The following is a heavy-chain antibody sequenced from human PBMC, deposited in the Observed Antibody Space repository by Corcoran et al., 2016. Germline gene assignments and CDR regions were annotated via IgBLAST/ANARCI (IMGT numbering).Heavy chain of an antibody. Sequence: QLQLQESGPGLVKPSETLSLTCTVSGDSISSSNYYWGWIRQPPGKGLELIGSIYYSGSTYYNPSLKSRVTISVDTSKNHFSLKLSSVTAADTAVYFGATQTTVTTLEVGWVDPWGQGILVTVSS. CDR3: ATQTTVTTLEVGWVDP. D-gene: IGHD4-17*01. J-gene: IGHJ5*02. CDR2: IYYSGST. CDR1: GDSISSSNYY. V-gene: IGHV4-39*07.